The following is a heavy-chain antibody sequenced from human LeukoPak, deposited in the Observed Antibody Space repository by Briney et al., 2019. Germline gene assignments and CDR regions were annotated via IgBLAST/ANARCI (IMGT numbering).Heavy chain of an antibody. J-gene: IGHJ4*02. D-gene: IGHD6-19*01. V-gene: IGHV1-18*01. Sequence: PGASVKVSCKASGYTFTSYGISWVRQAPGQGLEWMGWISAYNGNTNYAQKLQGRVTMTTDTSTSTAYMELRSLRSDDTAVYYCARNLGSGWYWGGIDYWGQGTLVTVSS. CDR2: ISAYNGNT. CDR1: GYTFTSYG. CDR3: ARNLGSGWYWGGIDY.